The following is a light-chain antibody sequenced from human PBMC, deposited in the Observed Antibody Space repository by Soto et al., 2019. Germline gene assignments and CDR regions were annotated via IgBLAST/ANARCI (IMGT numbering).Light chain of an antibody. CDR3: QQRSNWPPT. J-gene: IGKJ1*01. V-gene: IGKV3-11*01. CDR1: QSVSRY. CDR2: DTS. Sequence: EIVLTQSPATLSLSPVERATLSCMASQSVSRYLAWYQHKPGQAPRLLIYDTSNRATGIPARFSGSGSGTDFTLTISSLEPEDFAVYYCQQRSNWPPTFGQGTKVDIK.